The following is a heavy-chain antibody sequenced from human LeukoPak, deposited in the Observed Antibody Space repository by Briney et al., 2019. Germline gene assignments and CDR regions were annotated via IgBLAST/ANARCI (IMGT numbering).Heavy chain of an antibody. CDR1: GGSISSSSYY. CDR2: IYYSGST. D-gene: IGHD3-10*01. CDR3: ARGYYYGSDYFDY. J-gene: IGHJ4*02. Sequence: SETLSLTCTVSGGSISSSSYYWGWIRQPPGKGLEWIGSIYYSGSTYYNPSLKSRVTMSVDTSKNQFSLKLSSVTAADTAVYYCARGYYYGSDYFDYWGQGTLVTASS. V-gene: IGHV4-39*07.